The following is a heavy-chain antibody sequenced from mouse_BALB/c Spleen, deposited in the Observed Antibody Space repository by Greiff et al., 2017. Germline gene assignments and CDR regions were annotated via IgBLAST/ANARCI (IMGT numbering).Heavy chain of an antibody. CDR3: DSSGNYYDYPCFAY. J-gene: IGHJ3*01. Sequence: QVQLKESGAELAKPGASVKMSCKASGYTFTSYWMHWVKQRPGQGLEWIGYINPSTGYTEYNQKFKDKATLTADKSSSTAYMQLSSLTSEDSAVYYCDSSGNYYDYPCFAYWGQGTLVTVSA. D-gene: IGHD2-4*01. CDR1: GYTFTSYW. CDR2: INPSTGYT. V-gene: IGHV1-7*01.